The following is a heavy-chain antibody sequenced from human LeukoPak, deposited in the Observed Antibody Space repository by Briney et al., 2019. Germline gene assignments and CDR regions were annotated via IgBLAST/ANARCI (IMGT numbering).Heavy chain of an antibody. D-gene: IGHD2-15*01. CDR1: GGSFSGYY. Sequence: PSETLSLTWAVYGGSFSGYYWSWIRQPPGKGLEWIGEINHSGSTNYNPSLKSRVTISVDTSKNQFSLKLSSVTAADTAVYYCARGGPLGYCSGGSCNGTLDPWGQGTLVTVSS. CDR3: ARGGPLGYCSGGSCNGTLDP. CDR2: INHSGST. V-gene: IGHV4-34*01. J-gene: IGHJ5*02.